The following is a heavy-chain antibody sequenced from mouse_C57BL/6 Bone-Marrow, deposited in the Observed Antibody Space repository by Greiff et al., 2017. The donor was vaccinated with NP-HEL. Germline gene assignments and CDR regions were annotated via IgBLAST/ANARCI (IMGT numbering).Heavy chain of an antibody. CDR1: GYTFTDYY. CDR3: ARFYYGLGFDV. J-gene: IGHJ1*03. Sequence: EVQLQQSGPELVKPGASVKISCKASGYTFTDYYMNWVKQSHGKSLEWIGDINPNNGGTSYNQKFKGKATLTVDKSSSTAYMELRSLTSEDSAVYYCARFYYGLGFDVWGTGTTVTVSS. D-gene: IGHD1-1*01. V-gene: IGHV1-26*01. CDR2: INPNNGGT.